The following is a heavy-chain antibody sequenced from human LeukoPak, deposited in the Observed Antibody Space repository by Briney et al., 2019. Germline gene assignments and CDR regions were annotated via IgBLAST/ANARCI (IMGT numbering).Heavy chain of an antibody. Sequence: SGPTLVKPTQTLTLTCTFSGFSLSTSGVGVGWIRQPPGKALEWLALIYWDDDKRYSPSLKSRLTITKDTSKNQVVLTMTNMDPVDTATYYCAHSYTYYCDSSGYPTPFDYWGQGTLVTVSS. V-gene: IGHV2-5*02. CDR2: IYWDDDK. CDR3: AHSYTYYCDSSGYPTPFDY. D-gene: IGHD3-22*01. CDR1: GFSLSTSGVG. J-gene: IGHJ4*02.